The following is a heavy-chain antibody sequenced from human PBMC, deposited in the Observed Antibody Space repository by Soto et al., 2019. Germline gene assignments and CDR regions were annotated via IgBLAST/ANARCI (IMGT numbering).Heavy chain of an antibody. V-gene: IGHV3-33*01. J-gene: IGHJ6*02. CDR3: ARDRSSSWYVLYYYYYGMDA. CDR2: IWYDGSNK. D-gene: IGHD6-13*01. CDR1: GFTFSSYG. Sequence: GGSLRLSCAASGFTFSSYGMHWVRQAPGKGLEWVAVIWYDGSNKYYADSVKGRFTISRDNSKNTLYLQMNSLRAEDTAVYYCARDRSSSWYVLYYYYYGMDAWGQGTTVTVSS.